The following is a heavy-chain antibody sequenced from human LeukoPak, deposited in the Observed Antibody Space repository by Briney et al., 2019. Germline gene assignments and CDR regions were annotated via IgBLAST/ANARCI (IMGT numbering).Heavy chain of an antibody. CDR1: GFTFSSYA. CDR3: AKVGDYYDSSDY. CDR2: ISGSGGST. J-gene: IGHJ4*02. Sequence: GGSLRLSCAASGFTFSSYAMSWVRQAPGKGLEWVSAISGSGGSTYYADSVKGRFTISRDNSKNTLYLQMNSLRAKDTAVYYCAKVGDYYDSSDYWGQGTLVTVSS. V-gene: IGHV3-23*01. D-gene: IGHD3-22*01.